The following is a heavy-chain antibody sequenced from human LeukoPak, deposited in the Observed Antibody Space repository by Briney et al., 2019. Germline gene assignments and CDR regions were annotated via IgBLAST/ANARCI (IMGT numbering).Heavy chain of an antibody. CDR3: ARATVDSSGYYYVFHFDY. Sequence: SEFLSLTCAVYGGSFSGYYWSWIRQPPGKGLEWIGEVNHSGSTNYNPSLKSRVTMSVDTSKSQFSLKLSSVTAADTAVYYCARATVDSSGYYYVFHFDYWGQGTLVTVSS. J-gene: IGHJ4*02. D-gene: IGHD3-22*01. CDR1: GGSFSGYY. CDR2: VNHSGST. V-gene: IGHV4-34*01.